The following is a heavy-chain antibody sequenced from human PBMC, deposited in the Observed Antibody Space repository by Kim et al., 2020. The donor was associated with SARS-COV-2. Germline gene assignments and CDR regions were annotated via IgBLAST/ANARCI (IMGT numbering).Heavy chain of an antibody. D-gene: IGHD6-13*01. V-gene: IGHV4-39*01. CDR2: IYYSGST. Sequence: SETLSPTCTVSGGSISSSSYYWGWIRQPPGKGLEWIGSIYYSGSTYYNPSLKSRVTISVDTSKNQFSLKLSSVTAADTAVYYCARPGAAAGTWYYYGMDVWGQGTTVTVSS. CDR1: GGSISSSSYY. CDR3: ARPGAAAGTWYYYGMDV. J-gene: IGHJ6*02.